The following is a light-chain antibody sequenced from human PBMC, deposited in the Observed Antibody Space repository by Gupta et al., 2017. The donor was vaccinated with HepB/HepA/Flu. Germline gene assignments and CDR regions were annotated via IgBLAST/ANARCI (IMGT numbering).Light chain of an antibody. J-gene: IGKJ4*01. Sequence: EIVMTQSPATLSVSPGERATLSCRASQSVSSNLAWYQQKPGQAPRLLIYGASTRATGLPARFSGSGSGTEFTLTISSLQSEAFAVYYCQQYNNCPLTFGGGTKVEIK. CDR2: GAS. CDR3: QQYNNCPLT. CDR1: QSVSSN. V-gene: IGKV3-15*01.